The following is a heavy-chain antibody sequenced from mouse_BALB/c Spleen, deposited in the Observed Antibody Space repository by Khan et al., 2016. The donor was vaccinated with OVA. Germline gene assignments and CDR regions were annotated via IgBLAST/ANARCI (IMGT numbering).Heavy chain of an antibody. V-gene: IGHV3-2*02. CDR1: GYSITSEYT. D-gene: IGHD2-4*01. CDR3: ARKDYYDYDPFPY. J-gene: IGHJ3*01. Sequence: EVQLQESGPGLVKPSQSLSLTCTVTGYSITSEYTWNWIRQFPGNKLEWMGFISYSGNTRYNLSLKSRISITRDTSKNQFFLQLNSVTSEDTATYYCARKDYYDYDPFPYWGQGTLVTVSA. CDR2: ISYSGNT.